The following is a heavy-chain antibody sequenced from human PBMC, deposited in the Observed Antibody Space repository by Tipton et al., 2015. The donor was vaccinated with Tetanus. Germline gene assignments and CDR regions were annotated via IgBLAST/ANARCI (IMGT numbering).Heavy chain of an antibody. D-gene: IGHD3-16*01. Sequence: TLSLTCSVSGASIKNSPYFWNWTRHSPGKGLEWIGYIYYSGSTFYNPSLKSRVTMSVDTSKNQFSLNLTSVTAADTAVYYCARDQGGGRVARLNWFDPWGQGTLVTVSS. J-gene: IGHJ5*02. CDR2: IYYSGST. V-gene: IGHV4-30-4*01. CDR3: ARDQGGGRVARLNWFDP. CDR1: GASIKNSPYF.